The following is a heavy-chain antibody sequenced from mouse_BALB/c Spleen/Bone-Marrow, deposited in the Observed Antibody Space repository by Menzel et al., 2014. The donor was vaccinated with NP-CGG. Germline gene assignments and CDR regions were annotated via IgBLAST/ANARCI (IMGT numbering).Heavy chain of an antibody. CDR3: ARYGNYFDY. V-gene: IGHV3-5*02. Sequence: VQLKESGPGLVKPSQTASLTCTVTGISITTGNYRWSWIRQFPGNKLEWIGYIYYSGTITYNPSLTSRTTITRDTSKNHFFLEMNSLTAEDTATYYCARYGNYFDYWGQGTTLTVSS. D-gene: IGHD2-1*01. J-gene: IGHJ2*01. CDR2: IYYSGTI. CDR1: GISITTGNYR.